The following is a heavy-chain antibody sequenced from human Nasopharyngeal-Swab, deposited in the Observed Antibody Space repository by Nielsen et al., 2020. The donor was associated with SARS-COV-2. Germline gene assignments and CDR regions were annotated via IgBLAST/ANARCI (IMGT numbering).Heavy chain of an antibody. D-gene: IGHD2-21*01. Sequence: VRQMPGKGLEWIGSIYYSGSTNYNPSLKSRVTISVDTSKNQFSLKLSSVTAADTAVYYCARDTGCGGDCPKEVNSYGMDVWGQGTTVTVSS. CDR3: ARDTGCGGDCPKEVNSYGMDV. CDR2: IYYSGST. V-gene: IGHV4-39*07. J-gene: IGHJ6*02.